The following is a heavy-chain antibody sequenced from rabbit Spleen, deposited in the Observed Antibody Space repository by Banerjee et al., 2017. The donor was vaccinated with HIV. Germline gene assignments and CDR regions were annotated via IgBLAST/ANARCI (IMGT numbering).Heavy chain of an antibody. CDR2: IDTGDGNT. CDR3: ARSALSDNDRINF. V-gene: IGHV1S45*01. J-gene: IGHJ4*01. CDR1: GVSFSDKDV. D-gene: IGHD1-1*01. Sequence: QEQLEESGGGLVKPEGSLTLTCKASGVSFSDKDVMCWVRQAPGKGLEWIACIDTGDGNTYYASWAKGRFTISKTSSTTVTLQMTSLTAADTATYFCARSALSDNDRINFWGPGTLVTVS.